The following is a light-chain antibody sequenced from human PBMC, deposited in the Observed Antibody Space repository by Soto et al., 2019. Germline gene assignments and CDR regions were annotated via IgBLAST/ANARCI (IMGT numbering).Light chain of an antibody. J-gene: IGKJ4*01. CDR2: DAT. V-gene: IGKV3-11*01. Sequence: SLLPGERATLSCRASQRITSYLAWYQQKPGQAPRLLIYDATNRVAGVPARFSGSGSGTDFTLTISSLEPEDFAVYDCQQRSNWPLTFGGGTKVEIK. CDR3: QQRSNWPLT. CDR1: QRITSY.